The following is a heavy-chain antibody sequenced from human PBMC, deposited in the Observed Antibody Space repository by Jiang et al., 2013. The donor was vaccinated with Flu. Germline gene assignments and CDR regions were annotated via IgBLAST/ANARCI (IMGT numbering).Heavy chain of an antibody. CDR3: AYTSGIPLERDFYFYGMDV. Sequence: KPTQTLTLTCTFSGFSLNTDGMCVSWIRQPPGKALEWLALIYWDDDKRYSPSLKSRLTITKDTSKNQVVLTMTNMDPVDTATYYCAYTSGIPLERDFYFYGMDVWGQGTTVTVSS. CDR2: IYWDDDK. CDR1: GFSLNTDGMC. J-gene: IGHJ6*02. D-gene: IGHD1-1*01. V-gene: IGHV2-5*08.